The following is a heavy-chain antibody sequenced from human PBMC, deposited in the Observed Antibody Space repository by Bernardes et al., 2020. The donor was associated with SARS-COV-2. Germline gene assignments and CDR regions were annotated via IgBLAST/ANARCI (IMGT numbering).Heavy chain of an antibody. Sequence: GGSLRLSCAASGFTFSSYSMNWVRQAPGKGLEWVSSISSSSSYIYYADSVKGRFTISRDNAKNSLYLQMNSLRAEDTAVYYCAREVGSRGTVVPYYFDYWGQGTLVTVSS. CDR2: ISSSSSYI. V-gene: IGHV3-21*01. CDR3: AREVGSRGTVVPYYFDY. J-gene: IGHJ4*02. D-gene: IGHD4-17*01. CDR1: GFTFSSYS.